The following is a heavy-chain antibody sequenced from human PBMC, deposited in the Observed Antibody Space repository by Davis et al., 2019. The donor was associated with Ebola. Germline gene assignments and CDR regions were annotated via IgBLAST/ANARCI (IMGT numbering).Heavy chain of an antibody. CDR1: GLSISLYW. CDR3: ARDFTYSSSWYIGYGMDV. V-gene: IGHV3-74*01. Sequence: GESLKISCAASGLSISLYWMHWVRQAPGKGLVWVSRINSDGSSTSYADSVKGRFTISRDHAKNTLYLQMNSLRAEDTAVYYCARDFTYSSSWYIGYGMDVWGQGTTVTVSS. CDR2: INSDGSST. D-gene: IGHD6-13*01. J-gene: IGHJ6*02.